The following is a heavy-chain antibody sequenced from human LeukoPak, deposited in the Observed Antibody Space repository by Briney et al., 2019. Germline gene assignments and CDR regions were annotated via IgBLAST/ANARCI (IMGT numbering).Heavy chain of an antibody. CDR2: ISYDGSNK. CDR1: GFTFSSYG. V-gene: IGHV3-30*18. J-gene: IGHJ4*02. CDR3: AKDATYYDFWSGPMGTYFDY. Sequence: PGGSLRLSCAASGFTFSSYGMHWVRQALGKGLEWVAVISYDGSNKYYADSVKGRFTISRDNSKNTLYLQMNSLRAEDTAVYYCAKDATYYDFWSGPMGTYFDYWGQGTLVTVSS. D-gene: IGHD3-3*01.